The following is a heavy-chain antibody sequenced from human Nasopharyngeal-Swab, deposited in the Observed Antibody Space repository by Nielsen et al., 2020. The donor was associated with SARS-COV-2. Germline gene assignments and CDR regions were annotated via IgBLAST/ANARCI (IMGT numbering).Heavy chain of an antibody. V-gene: IGHV3-7*01. Sequence: GESLKISCAASGFTFSSYWMSWVRQAPGKGLEWVANIKQDGSDQYYVDSVKGRFTISRDNAKNSLYLQMNSLRAEDTAVHYCARGTWYSSSGASYYYYYGMDVWGQGTTVTVSS. J-gene: IGHJ6*02. CDR2: IKQDGSDQ. CDR1: GFTFSSYW. CDR3: ARGTWYSSSGASYYYYYGMDV. D-gene: IGHD6-13*01.